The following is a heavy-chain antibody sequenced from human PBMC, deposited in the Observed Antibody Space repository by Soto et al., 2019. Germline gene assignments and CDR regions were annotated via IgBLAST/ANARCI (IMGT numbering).Heavy chain of an antibody. J-gene: IGHJ6*02. Sequence: QLQLQESGSGLVKPSQTLSLTCAVSGGSISSGGYSWSWIRQPPGKGLEWIGYIYQSGSTYYNPSLKSRVTISVDRSKNQFSLKLSSVTAADTAVYYCARRKAYGSGSRYYYYGMDVWGQGTTVTVSS. V-gene: IGHV4-30-2*01. CDR1: GGSISSGGYS. CDR3: ARRKAYGSGSRYYYYGMDV. D-gene: IGHD3-10*01. CDR2: IYQSGST.